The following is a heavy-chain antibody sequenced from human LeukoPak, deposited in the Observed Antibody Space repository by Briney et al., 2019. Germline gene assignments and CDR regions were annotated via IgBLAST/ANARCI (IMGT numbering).Heavy chain of an antibody. CDR1: AGSISSGSYY. CDR2: IYTSGST. CDR3: ARDSSGWYPDY. J-gene: IGHJ4*02. D-gene: IGHD6-19*01. Sequence: TSQTLSLTCTVSAGSISSGSYYWRWIRQPAGKGLEWIGRIYTSGSTNYNPSLKSRVTISVDTSKNQFSLKLSSVTAADTAVYYCARDSSGWYPDYWGQGTLVTVSS. V-gene: IGHV4-61*02.